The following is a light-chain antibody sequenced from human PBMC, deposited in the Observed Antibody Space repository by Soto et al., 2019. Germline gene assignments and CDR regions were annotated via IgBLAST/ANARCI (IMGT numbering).Light chain of an antibody. V-gene: IGKV3-11*01. Sequence: EIVLTQSPATLSLSPGEGATLSCRASQSVSSYLAWYQQKPGQAPRLLIYHASNRATGIPARFSGSGSGTDFTLIISSLEPEDFAVYYCQQRSNWPVTFGLGTKVEV. CDR2: HAS. CDR3: QQRSNWPVT. J-gene: IGKJ1*01. CDR1: QSVSSY.